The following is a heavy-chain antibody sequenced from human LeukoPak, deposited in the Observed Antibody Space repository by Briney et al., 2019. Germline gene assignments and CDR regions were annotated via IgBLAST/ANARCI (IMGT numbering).Heavy chain of an antibody. CDR3: ARFGDYGRFPDY. CDR2: IKQDGSEK. D-gene: IGHD4-17*01. V-gene: IGHV3-7*01. J-gene: IGHJ4*02. Sequence: GGSLRLSCAASGFTFSFYNMNWVRQAPGKGLEWVANIKQDGSEKYYVDSVKGRFTISRDNAENSLYLQMNSLRAEDTAVYYCARFGDYGRFPDYWGQGTLVTVSS. CDR1: GFTFSFYN.